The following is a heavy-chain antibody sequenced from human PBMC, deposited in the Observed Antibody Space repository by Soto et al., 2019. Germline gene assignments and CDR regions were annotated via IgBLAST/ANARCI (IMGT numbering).Heavy chain of an antibody. Sequence: QVQLQQWGAGVLKPSETLSLTCAVHGGSFTTHYWSWVRQPPGKGLEWIGEINHSGSPNYNPSLKSRVTISVDTSESQFSLKVNSVTAADPAVYYCARGGGDYWYIDLGGRGTLVTVSS. CDR1: GGSFTTHY. CDR3: ARGGGDYWYIDL. V-gene: IGHV4-34*01. CDR2: INHSGSP. J-gene: IGHJ2*01. D-gene: IGHD4-17*01.